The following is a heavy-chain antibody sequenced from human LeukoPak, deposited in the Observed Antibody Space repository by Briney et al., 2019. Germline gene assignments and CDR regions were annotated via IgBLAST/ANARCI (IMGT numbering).Heavy chain of an antibody. Sequence: GESLRISCKASGYSFTSYWITWVRQMPGKGLEWMGKIDPSDSYTNYSPSFQGHVTISTDKSISTAYLQWSSLKASDTAMYYCARATYSSGWYDYWGQGTLVTVSS. J-gene: IGHJ4*02. D-gene: IGHD6-19*01. CDR3: ARATYSSGWYDY. V-gene: IGHV5-10-1*01. CDR2: IDPSDSYT. CDR1: GYSFTSYW.